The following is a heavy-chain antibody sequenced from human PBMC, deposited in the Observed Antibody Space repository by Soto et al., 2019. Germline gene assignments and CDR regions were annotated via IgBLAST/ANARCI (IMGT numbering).Heavy chain of an antibody. CDR1: GGTFSSYA. CDR2: IIPIFGTA. J-gene: IGHJ6*02. D-gene: IGHD3-16*02. V-gene: IGHV1-69*01. CDR3: ARVGGDDYVWGSYRSRDYYGMDV. Sequence: QVQLVQSGAEVKKPGSSVKVSCKASGGTFSSYAISWVRQAPGQGLEWMGGIIPIFGTANYAQKFQGRVTITADESTSTAYMERSSLRSEDMAVYYCARVGGDDYVWGSYRSRDYYGMDVWGQGTTVTVSS.